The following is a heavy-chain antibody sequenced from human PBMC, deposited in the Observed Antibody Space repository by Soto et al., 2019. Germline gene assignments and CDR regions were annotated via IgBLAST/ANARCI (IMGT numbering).Heavy chain of an antibody. Sequence: EVQLLESGGGLVQPGGSLRLSCAASGFTFSAYAMGWVRQAPGKGLEWVSTINGGGGATHYADSVKGRFTISRDDSKNTLYEQMNSLRAEDLGVYYCAKFEGDPVEYWYLGCWGRGTLVTVSS. V-gene: IGHV3-23*01. CDR1: GFTFSAYA. D-gene: IGHD3-16*01. CDR2: INGGGGAT. J-gene: IGHJ2*01. CDR3: AKFEGDPVEYWYLGC.